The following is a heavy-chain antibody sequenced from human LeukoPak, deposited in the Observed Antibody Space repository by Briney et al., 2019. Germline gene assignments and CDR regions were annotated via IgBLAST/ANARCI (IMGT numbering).Heavy chain of an antibody. Sequence: ASVKVSFKASGYTFTASGSTCTGYYIHWVRQAPGQGLEWMGWINPNNGGTNYAQKFHGRVTMTRDTSISTAYMELSRLRSDDTAVYYCARGYCSGGTCYHLDYWGQGTLVTVSS. V-gene: IGHV1-2*02. J-gene: IGHJ4*02. CDR1: GYTFTASGSTCTGYY. D-gene: IGHD2-15*01. CDR3: ARGYCSGGTCYHLDY. CDR2: INPNNGGT.